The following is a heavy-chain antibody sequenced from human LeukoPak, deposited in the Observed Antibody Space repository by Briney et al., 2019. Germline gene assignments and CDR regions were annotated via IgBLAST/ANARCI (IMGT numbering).Heavy chain of an antibody. CDR2: ISSSGSTI. D-gene: IGHD7-27*01. V-gene: IGHV3-11*04. CDR1: GFTFSDYY. J-gene: IGHJ4*02. CDR3: ARANWAGGSGFDY. Sequence: RGSLRLSCAASGFTFSDYYMSWIRQAPGKGLEWVSYISSSGSTIYYADSVKGRFTISRDNAKNLLYLQMNSLRAEDTAVYYCARANWAGGSGFDYWGQGTLVTVSS.